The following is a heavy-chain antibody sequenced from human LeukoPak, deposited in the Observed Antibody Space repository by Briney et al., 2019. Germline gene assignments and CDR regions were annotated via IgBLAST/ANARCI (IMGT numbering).Heavy chain of an antibody. V-gene: IGHV1-24*01. J-gene: IGHJ4*02. CDR3: AVRSDSGSYRVFDY. D-gene: IGHD1-26*01. CDR1: GYTLTELS. Sequence: ASVKVSCKVSGYTLTELSMHWVRQAPGKGLEWMGDFDPEDGETIYAQKFQGRVTMTEDTSTDTAYMELSSLRSEDTAVYHCAVRSDSGSYRVFDYWGQGTLATVSS. CDR2: FDPEDGET.